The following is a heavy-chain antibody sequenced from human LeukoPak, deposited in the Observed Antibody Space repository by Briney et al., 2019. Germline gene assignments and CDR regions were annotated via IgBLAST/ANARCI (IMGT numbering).Heavy chain of an antibody. CDR2: IIPIFGTA. V-gene: IGHV1-69*13. D-gene: IGHD4-23*01. CDR1: GGTFSNYA. Sequence: SVTVSCKASGGTFSNYAINWVRQAPGQGLEWMGGIIPIFGTAFYAQKFQGRVTITADEFTNTAYMELRRLRSEDTAVYYCARGWLAETTVVTPYNYWGQGALVTVSS. CDR3: ARGWLAETTVVTPYNY. J-gene: IGHJ4*02.